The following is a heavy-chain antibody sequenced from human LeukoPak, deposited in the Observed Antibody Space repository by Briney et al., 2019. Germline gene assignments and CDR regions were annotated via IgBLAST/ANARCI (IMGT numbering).Heavy chain of an antibody. CDR2: IHVSGAT. V-gene: IGHV4-4*07. CDR3: ARDLGHERRGGFFES. Sequence: PSETLSLTCSVSGGSISSDYWNWIRQPAGKGLEFIGRIHVSGATNYSPSLGGRVTMSVDRSKNQFSLNLNSVTAADTAVYYCARDLGHERRGGFFESWGQGTLVTVSS. J-gene: IGHJ4*02. D-gene: IGHD1-1*01. CDR1: GGSISSDY.